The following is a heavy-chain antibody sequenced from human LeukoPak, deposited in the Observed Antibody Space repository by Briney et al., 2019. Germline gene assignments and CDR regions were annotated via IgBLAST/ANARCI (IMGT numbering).Heavy chain of an antibody. J-gene: IGHJ4*02. D-gene: IGHD5-24*01. CDR1: GFTFSSYG. Sequence: GGSLGLSCAASGFTFSSYGMHWVRQAPGKGLEWVAFIRYDGSNKYYADSVKGRFTISRDNSKNTLYLQMNSLRAEDTAVYYCASDPTQRKMATILPSYYFDYWGQGTLVTVSS. CDR3: ASDPTQRKMATILPSYYFDY. CDR2: IRYDGSNK. V-gene: IGHV3-30*02.